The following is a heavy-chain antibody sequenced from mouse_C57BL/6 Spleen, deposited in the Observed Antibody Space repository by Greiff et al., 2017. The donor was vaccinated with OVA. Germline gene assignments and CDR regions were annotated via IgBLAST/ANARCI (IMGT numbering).Heavy chain of an antibody. J-gene: IGHJ4*01. Sequence: QVQLQQSGPELVKPGASVKISCKASGYAFSSSWMNWVKQRPGKGLEWIGRIYPGDGDSNYNGKFKGKATLTADKSSSTAYMQLSSLTSEDSAVYFCARSYSNFPYAMDYWGQGTSVTVSS. D-gene: IGHD2-5*01. CDR3: ARSYSNFPYAMDY. V-gene: IGHV1-82*01. CDR1: GYAFSSSW. CDR2: IYPGDGDS.